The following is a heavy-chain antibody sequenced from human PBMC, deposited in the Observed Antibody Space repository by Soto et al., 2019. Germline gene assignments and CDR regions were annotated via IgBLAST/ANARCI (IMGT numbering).Heavy chain of an antibody. Sequence: ASVKVSCKVSGYTLTELSMHWVRQAPGQGLEWMGGFDPEDGETIYAQKFQGRVTMTEDTSTDTAYMELSSLRSEDTAVHYCATDRYYDSSGHYTFDYWGQGTLVTVSS. D-gene: IGHD3-22*01. CDR3: ATDRYYDSSGHYTFDY. CDR1: GYTLTELS. CDR2: FDPEDGET. V-gene: IGHV1-24*01. J-gene: IGHJ4*02.